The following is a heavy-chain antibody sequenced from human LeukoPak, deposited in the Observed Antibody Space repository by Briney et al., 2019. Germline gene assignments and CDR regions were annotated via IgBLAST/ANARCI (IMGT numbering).Heavy chain of an antibody. CDR1: GGSFSGYY. CDR3: ARGDYDSSGYPHLFDY. J-gene: IGHJ4*02. Sequence: SETLPLTCAVYGGSFSGYYWSWIRQPPGKGLEWIGEINHSGSTNYNPSLKSRVTISVDTSKNQFSLKLSSVTAADTAVYYCARGDYDSSGYPHLFDYWGQGTLVTVSS. V-gene: IGHV4-34*01. CDR2: INHSGST. D-gene: IGHD3-22*01.